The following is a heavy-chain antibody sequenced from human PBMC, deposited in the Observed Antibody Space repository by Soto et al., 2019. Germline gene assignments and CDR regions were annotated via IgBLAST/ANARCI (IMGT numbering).Heavy chain of an antibody. CDR1: GYTFTSYG. V-gene: IGHV1-18*01. CDR2: ISAYNGNT. CDR3: ARDRARGSPFPRRPNAFDI. J-gene: IGHJ3*02. D-gene: IGHD1-26*01. Sequence: AASVKVSCKASGYTFTSYGISWVRQAPGQVLEWMGWISAYNGNTNYAQKLQGRVTMTTDTSTSTAYMELRSLRSDDTAVYYCARDRARGSPFPRRPNAFDIWGQGTMVTVSS.